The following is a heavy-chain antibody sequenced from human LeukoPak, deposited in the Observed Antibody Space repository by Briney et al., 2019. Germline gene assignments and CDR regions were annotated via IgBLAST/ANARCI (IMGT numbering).Heavy chain of an antibody. CDR2: IWYDGSNK. D-gene: IGHD3-10*01. CDR3: ARDRVVRGVSNWFDP. CDR1: GFTFSSYG. V-gene: IGHV3-33*01. J-gene: IGHJ5*02. Sequence: GGSLRLSCAASGFTFSSYGMHWVRQAPGKGLEWVAVIWYDGSNKYYADSVKGRFTISRDNSKNTLYLQMNSLRAEDTAVYYCARDRVVRGVSNWFDPWGQETLVTVSS.